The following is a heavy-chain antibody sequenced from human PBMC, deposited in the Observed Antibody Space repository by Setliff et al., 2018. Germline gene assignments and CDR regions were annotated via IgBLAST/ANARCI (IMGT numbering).Heavy chain of an antibody. Sequence: SENLSLTCTVSGGSISSGSNYWSWIRQPAGRGLEWIGHIDPSGNTNYHPSLKSRVTISGDTSKNQFSLKLTSVTAADTAVYFCARSLGSGSYYNSRPFYSDYWGQGTLVTVSS. D-gene: IGHD3-10*01. CDR1: GGSISSGSNY. CDR3: ARSLGSGSYYNSRPFYSDY. V-gene: IGHV4-61*09. CDR2: IDPSGNT. J-gene: IGHJ4*02.